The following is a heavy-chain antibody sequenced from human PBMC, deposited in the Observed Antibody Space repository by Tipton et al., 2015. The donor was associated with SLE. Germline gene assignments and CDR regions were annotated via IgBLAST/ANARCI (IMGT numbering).Heavy chain of an antibody. V-gene: IGHV4-59*01. CDR2: TYYSGST. Sequence: TLSLTCTVSGGSISSNYWSWIRQPPGKGLEWISYTYYSGSTYNPSLKSRVTISVDTSKNRIPLKLSSVTSADTAVYYCAKQGPSAWYDFSYFDNWGQGILVTVSS. D-gene: IGHD6-19*01. CDR3: AKQGPSAWYDFSYFDN. CDR1: GGSISSNY. J-gene: IGHJ4*02.